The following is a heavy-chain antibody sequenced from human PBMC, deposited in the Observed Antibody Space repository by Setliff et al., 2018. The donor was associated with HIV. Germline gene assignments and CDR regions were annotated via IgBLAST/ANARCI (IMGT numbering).Heavy chain of an antibody. D-gene: IGHD3-3*02. CDR3: ARGTAPRPASVLEFLEWLFPNWFDP. V-gene: IGHV1-8*02. CDR1: GYNFTDYD. J-gene: IGHJ5*02. CDR2: MNPNNGNT. Sequence: ASVKVSCKASGYNFTDYDINWLRQATGQGLEWMGWMNPNNGNTGYAEKFHGRVTMTRDTSISTAYMELSSLRSDDTAGDYCARGTAPRPASVLEFLEWLFPNWFDPWGQGTLVTVSS.